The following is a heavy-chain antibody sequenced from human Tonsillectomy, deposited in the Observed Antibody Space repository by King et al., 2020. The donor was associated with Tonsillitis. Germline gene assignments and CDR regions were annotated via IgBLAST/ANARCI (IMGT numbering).Heavy chain of an antibody. CDR3: AKDQGSWXQXVLRXFDY. V-gene: IGHV3-23*04. CDR2: ISGSGGST. CDR1: GFTFSSYA. J-gene: IGHJ4*02. Sequence: QLVESGGGLVQPGGSLRLSCAASGFTFSSYAMSWVRQAPGKGLEWVSAISGSGGSTYYADSVKGRFTIPRDNSKNTLYLQMNSLRAEDPAVYYCAKDQGSWXQXVLRXFDYXGQGXLXTVSS. D-gene: IGHD1-1*01.